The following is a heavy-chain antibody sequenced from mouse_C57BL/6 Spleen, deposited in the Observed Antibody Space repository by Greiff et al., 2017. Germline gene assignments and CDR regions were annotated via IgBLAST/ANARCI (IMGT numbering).Heavy chain of an antibody. J-gene: IGHJ1*03. V-gene: IGHV1-18*01. CDR1: GYTFTDYN. CDR3: ARADYYGSRTYWYFDV. D-gene: IGHD1-1*01. Sequence: EVMLVESGPELVKPGASVKIPCKASGYTFTDYNMDWVKQSHGKSLEWIGDINPNNGGTIYNQKFKGKATLTVDKSSSTAYLELRSLTSEDTAVYYCARADYYGSRTYWYFDVWGTGTTVTVSS. CDR2: INPNNGGT.